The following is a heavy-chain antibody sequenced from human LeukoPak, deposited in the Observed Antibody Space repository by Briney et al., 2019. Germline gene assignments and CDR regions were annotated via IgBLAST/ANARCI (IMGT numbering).Heavy chain of an antibody. V-gene: IGHV3-73*01. CDR1: GFTFSGSA. CDR2: IDKKDKGYATAT. D-gene: IGHD1-26*01. CDR3: TRDNGTYNWFDP. J-gene: IGHJ5*02. Sequence: GGSLKLSCAASGFTFSGSAIHWVRQSSGKGLEWVGQIDKKDKGYATATAYAASVKGRFTISRDDSINTAYLQMKSLKTEDTALYYCTRDNGTYNWFDPWGQGTLVSVSS.